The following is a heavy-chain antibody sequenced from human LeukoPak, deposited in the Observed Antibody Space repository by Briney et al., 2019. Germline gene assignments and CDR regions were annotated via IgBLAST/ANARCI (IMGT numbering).Heavy chain of an antibody. CDR3: ARDRGLDAFDI. CDR1: GYTLTELS. Sequence: SCKVSGYTLTELSMHWVRQAPGKGLVWVARINRDGTTTNYGDSVKGRFTISRDNAQKTLYLQMNGLRAEDTAVYYCARDRGLDAFDIWGQGTMVTVSS. CDR2: INRDGTTT. V-gene: IGHV3-74*01. J-gene: IGHJ3*02. D-gene: IGHD3-10*01.